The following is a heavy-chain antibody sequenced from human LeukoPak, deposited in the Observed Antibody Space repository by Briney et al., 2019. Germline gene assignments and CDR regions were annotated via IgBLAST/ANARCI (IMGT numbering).Heavy chain of an antibody. V-gene: IGHV4-4*02. Sequence: PSGTLSLTCAVSGGSISSSNWWSWVRQPPGKGLEWIGEIYHSGSTNYNPSLKSRVTISVDKSKNQFSLKLSSVTAADTAVYYCATALDIVVVTAIHGAFDIWGQGTMVTVSS. CDR2: IYHSGST. CDR3: ATALDIVVVTAIHGAFDI. J-gene: IGHJ3*02. CDR1: GGSISSSNW. D-gene: IGHD2-21*02.